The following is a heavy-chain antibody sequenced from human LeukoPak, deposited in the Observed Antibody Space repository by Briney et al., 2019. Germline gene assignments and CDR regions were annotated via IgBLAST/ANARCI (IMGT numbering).Heavy chain of an antibody. J-gene: IGHJ5*02. Sequence: PGGSLRLSCAASGFTFSSYSMNWVRQAPGKGLEWVSYISSSSSTIYYADSVKGRFTISRDNAKNSLYLQMNSLRAEDTAVYYCARGLAFDYGSGSYYTWGQGTLVTVSS. CDR2: ISSSSSTI. V-gene: IGHV3-48*01. CDR3: ARGLAFDYGSGSYYT. D-gene: IGHD3-10*01. CDR1: GFTFSSYS.